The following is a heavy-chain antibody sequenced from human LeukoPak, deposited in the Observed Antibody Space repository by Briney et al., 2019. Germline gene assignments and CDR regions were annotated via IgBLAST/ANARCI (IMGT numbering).Heavy chain of an antibody. Sequence: SETLSLTCTVSGGSISSRTYYWGWIRQPPGKGLEWIGSIYYTGSTFYNPSLKSRVAISVDTSKNQFSMKLSSVTAADAAVYFCAREWTTWGAFDIWGQGTMVTVSS. CDR1: GGSISSRTYY. D-gene: IGHD2/OR15-2a*01. V-gene: IGHV4-39*07. J-gene: IGHJ3*02. CDR2: IYYTGST. CDR3: AREWTTWGAFDI.